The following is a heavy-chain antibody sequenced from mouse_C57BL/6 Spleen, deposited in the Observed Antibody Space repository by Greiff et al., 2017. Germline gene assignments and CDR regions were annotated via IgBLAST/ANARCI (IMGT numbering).Heavy chain of an antibody. D-gene: IGHD2-5*01. J-gene: IGHJ3*01. CDR3: TNSNPFAY. Sequence: VQLQQSGAELVRPGASVTLSCKASGYTFTDYEMHWVKQTPVHGLEWIGAIDPETGGTAYNQKFKGKAILTADKSSSSAYIELRSLTSEDSAVYYCTNSNPFAYWGQGTLVTVSA. CDR1: GYTFTDYE. CDR2: IDPETGGT. V-gene: IGHV1-15*01.